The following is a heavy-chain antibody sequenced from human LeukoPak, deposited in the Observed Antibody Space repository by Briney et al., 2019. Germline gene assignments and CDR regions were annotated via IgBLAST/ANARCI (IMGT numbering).Heavy chain of an antibody. D-gene: IGHD2-2*01. CDR3: ARDLGYCSSTSCYGWFDP. V-gene: IGHV1-2*04. CDR2: INPNSGGT. Sequence: ASVKVSCKASGYTSTGYYMHWVRQAPGQGLEWMGWINPNSGGTNYAQKFQGWVTMTRDTSISTAYMELSRLRSDDTAVYYCARDLGYCSSTSCYGWFDPWGQGTLVTVSS. J-gene: IGHJ5*02. CDR1: GYTSTGYY.